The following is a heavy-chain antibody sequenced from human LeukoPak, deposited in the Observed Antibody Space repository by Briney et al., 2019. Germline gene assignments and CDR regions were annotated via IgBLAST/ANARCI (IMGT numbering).Heavy chain of an antibody. CDR1: GGSISSYY. J-gene: IGHJ4*02. CDR2: IYYSGGT. V-gene: IGHV4-59*08. Sequence: SETLSLTCTVSGGSISSYYWSWIRQPPGKGLEWIGYIYYSGGTNYNPSLKSRVTISVDTSKNQFSLKLSSVTAADTAVYYCARQSPVATGKGFDYWGQGTLVTVSS. CDR3: ARQSPVATGKGFDY. D-gene: IGHD2-21*02.